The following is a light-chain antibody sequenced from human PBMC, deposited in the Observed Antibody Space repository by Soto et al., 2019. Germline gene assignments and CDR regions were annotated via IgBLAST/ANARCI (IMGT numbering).Light chain of an antibody. CDR3: SSYTSSSTDV. V-gene: IGLV2-14*03. Sequence: QSVLTQPASVSGSPGQSITTSCTGTSSDVGYYNYVSWYQQHPGKAPKLMIYDVRNRPSGVSNRFSGSKSGNTASLTISGLQAEDEADYYCSSYTSSSTDVFGTGTKLTVL. CDR1: SSDVGYYNY. J-gene: IGLJ1*01. CDR2: DVR.